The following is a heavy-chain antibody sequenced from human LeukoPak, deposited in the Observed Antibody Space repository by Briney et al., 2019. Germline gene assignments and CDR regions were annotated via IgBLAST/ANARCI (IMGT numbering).Heavy chain of an antibody. CDR2: IRTRINSYAT. Sequence: GGSLRLSCEASGFIFSNYWMSWVRQASGKGLEWVGRIRTRINSYATTYAASVQGRFTISRDDSKNTAYLQMNSLKTEDTAVYYCTGPGSGWYFDYWGQGTLVTVSS. J-gene: IGHJ4*02. D-gene: IGHD6-25*01. V-gene: IGHV3-73*01. CDR1: GFIFSNYW. CDR3: TGPGSGWYFDY.